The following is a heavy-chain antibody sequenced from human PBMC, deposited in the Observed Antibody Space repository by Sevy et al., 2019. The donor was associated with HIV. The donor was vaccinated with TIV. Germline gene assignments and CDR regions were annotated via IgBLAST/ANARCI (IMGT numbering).Heavy chain of an antibody. CDR1: GYTFTGYY. D-gene: IGHD5-18*01. V-gene: IGHV1-2*06. J-gene: IGHJ4*02. CDR3: ARASREGTAMVDY. CDR2: INPNSGGT. Sequence: ASVKVSCKASGYTFTGYYMHWVRQAPGQGLEWMGRINPNSGGTNYAQKFQGRVTMTRDTSISTAYMELSRLRSDDTAVYYCARASREGTAMVDYWGQGTPVTVSS.